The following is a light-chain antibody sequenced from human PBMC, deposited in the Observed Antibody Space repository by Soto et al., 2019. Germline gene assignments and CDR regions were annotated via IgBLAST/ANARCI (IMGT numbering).Light chain of an antibody. V-gene: IGKV1-39*01. CDR3: QQSYSTPPIT. Sequence: DIQMTQSPSSLSASVLDRFTITFLSSQSISSYLNWYQQKPCKAPKLLIYAASSLQIGVPSRFSGSGSGTDFTLTISSLQPEDFATYYCQQSYSTPPITFGQGTRLEIK. J-gene: IGKJ5*01. CDR2: AAS. CDR1: QSISSY.